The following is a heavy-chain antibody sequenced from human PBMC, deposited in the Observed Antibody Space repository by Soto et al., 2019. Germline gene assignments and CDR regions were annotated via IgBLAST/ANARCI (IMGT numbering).Heavy chain of an antibody. Sequence: SETLSLTCTVSGGSISSYYWTWIRQPPGKGLEWIGFMYNSGSTHYNPSLKSRVTISLDTSKNQFSLNLRSVTAADTAVYYCASMGYHYGSGSYPLDYWGQGTLVIVSS. CDR1: GGSISSYY. J-gene: IGHJ4*02. CDR2: MYNSGST. CDR3: ASMGYHYGSGSYPLDY. D-gene: IGHD3-10*01. V-gene: IGHV4-59*08.